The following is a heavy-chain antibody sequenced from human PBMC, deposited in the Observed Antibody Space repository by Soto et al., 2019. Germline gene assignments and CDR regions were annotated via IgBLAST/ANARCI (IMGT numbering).Heavy chain of an antibody. Sequence: SQTLSLTCAVYGGSFSGYYWSWISKPPRKGLEWIGEINHSGSTNYNPSLKSRVTISVDTSKNQFSLKLSSVTAADTAVYCCARGRNIVVVPAAKLYYMDVWGKGTTVTVSS. V-gene: IGHV4-34*01. CDR1: GGSFSGYY. CDR2: INHSGST. D-gene: IGHD2-2*01. CDR3: ARGRNIVVVPAAKLYYMDV. J-gene: IGHJ6*03.